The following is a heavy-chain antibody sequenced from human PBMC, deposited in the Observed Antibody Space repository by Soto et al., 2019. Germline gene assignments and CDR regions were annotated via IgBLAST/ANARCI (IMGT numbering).Heavy chain of an antibody. CDR1: GITSSTHT. CDR2: IIPLFGTG. V-gene: IGHV1-69*06. CDR3: ASGSAMGADH. Sequence: SVKVSCKAYGITSSTHTITWVRQAPGQGLEWMGGIIPLFGTGHKAQKFQGRITIIADKSTSTAYMELSSLRSEDTAVYFCASGSAMGADHWGQGTLVTVSS. J-gene: IGHJ5*02. D-gene: IGHD5-18*01.